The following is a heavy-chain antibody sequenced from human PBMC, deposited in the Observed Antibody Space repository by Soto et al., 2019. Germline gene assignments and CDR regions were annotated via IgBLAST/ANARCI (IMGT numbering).Heavy chain of an antibody. Sequence: PSQTLSLTCAISGDSVSSNSVAWNWIRQSPSRGLEWLGRTYYRSKWYKEYAVSVRSRITISPDTSKNQFSLQLNSVTPEDTAVYYCARGKRFDYWGQGTLVSVSS. CDR1: GDSVSSNSVA. CDR2: TYYRSKWYK. CDR3: ARGKRFDY. V-gene: IGHV6-1*01. J-gene: IGHJ4*02.